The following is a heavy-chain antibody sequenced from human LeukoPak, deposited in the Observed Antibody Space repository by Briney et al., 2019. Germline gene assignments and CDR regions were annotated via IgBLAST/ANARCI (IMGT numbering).Heavy chain of an antibody. D-gene: IGHD5-12*01. CDR1: GFTFSNYW. J-gene: IGHJ5*02. CDR2: IKQDGSEI. Sequence: GGSLRLSCVASGFTFSNYWMSWVRQAPGKGLEWVANIKQDGSEIYYVGSVKGRFTISRDNAKTSLYLQMNSLRAEDTAMYYCARHESGYWFDPWGQGTLVTVSS. CDR3: ARHESGYWFDP. V-gene: IGHV3-7*01.